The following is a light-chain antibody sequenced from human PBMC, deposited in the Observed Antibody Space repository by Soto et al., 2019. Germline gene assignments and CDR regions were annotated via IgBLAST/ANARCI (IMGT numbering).Light chain of an antibody. CDR2: GAS. V-gene: IGKV3-15*01. J-gene: IGKJ5*01. Sequence: EIVMTQSPATLSVSPGERATLSCRASQSVSSNLAWYQQKPDQAPRLLIYGASTRATGIPARFSGSGSGTELTLTISSLQSEDFAVYYCQQYNNWLITFGQGTRLEMK. CDR1: QSVSSN. CDR3: QQYNNWLIT.